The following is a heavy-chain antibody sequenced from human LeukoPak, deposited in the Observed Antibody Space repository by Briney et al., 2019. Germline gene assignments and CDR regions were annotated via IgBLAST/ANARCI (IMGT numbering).Heavy chain of an antibody. CDR1: GFSFSSYS. CDR2: ISSSSSTI. J-gene: IGHJ5*02. V-gene: IGHV3-48*04. CDR3: ARDPGAYYDSSGYLNWFDP. Sequence: PGGSLRLSCVASGFSFSSYSTNWVRQAPGKGLEWVSYISSSSSTIYYADSVKGRFTVSRDNAKNSVYLQMNSLRAADTAVYYCARDPGAYYDSSGYLNWFDPWGQGTLVTVSS. D-gene: IGHD3-22*01.